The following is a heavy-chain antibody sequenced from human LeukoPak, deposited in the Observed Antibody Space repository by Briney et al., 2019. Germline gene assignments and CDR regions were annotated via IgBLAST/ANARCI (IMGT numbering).Heavy chain of an antibody. Sequence: GASVKVSCKASGYTFTSYGISWVRQAPGQGLEWMGWISAYNGNTNYAQKLQGRVTMTTDTSTSTAYMELGSLRSDDTAVYYCARDLRSQLLYGHWYWFDPWGQGTLVTVSS. V-gene: IGHV1-18*01. J-gene: IGHJ5*02. CDR2: ISAYNGNT. CDR1: GYTFTSYG. CDR3: ARDLRSQLLYGHWYWFDP. D-gene: IGHD2-2*02.